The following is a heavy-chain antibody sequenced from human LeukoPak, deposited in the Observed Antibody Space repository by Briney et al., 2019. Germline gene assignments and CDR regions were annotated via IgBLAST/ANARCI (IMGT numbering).Heavy chain of an antibody. V-gene: IGHV1-69*13. CDR2: LIPIFGTV. CDR3: ARDGDYDTPRTHAFDI. Sequence: SVKVSCKATGGTLSSYAISWVRQPPGQGLEGMGGLIPIFGTVNYAQKFQGRVKITADEFTSTAYMELSSLSSEDTAVYYCARDGDYDTPRTHAFDIWGQGTRVTVSS. J-gene: IGHJ3*02. CDR1: GGTLSSYA. D-gene: IGHD3-9*01.